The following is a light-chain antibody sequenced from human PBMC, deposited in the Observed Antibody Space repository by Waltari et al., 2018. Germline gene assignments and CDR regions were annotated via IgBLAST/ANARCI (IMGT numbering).Light chain of an antibody. Sequence: SYVLTQPPSVSVAPGQTARTTCDRLHIGSQSVHWYQQKEVQAPVLVVYDDDERPYGIPVRFAGSNSENTATLTISRVEGGDEADYYCQVWDSSSDYWVFGGGTKLTVL. CDR1: HIGSQS. V-gene: IGLV3-21*02. J-gene: IGLJ3*02. CDR2: DDD. CDR3: QVWDSSSDYWV.